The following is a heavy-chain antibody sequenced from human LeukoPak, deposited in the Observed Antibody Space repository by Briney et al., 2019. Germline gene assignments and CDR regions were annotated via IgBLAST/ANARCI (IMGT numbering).Heavy chain of an antibody. CDR3: ATFPYTAMAPGGY. Sequence: ASVKVSCEVSGYTLTELSMHWVRQAPGKGLEWMGGFDPEDGETIYAQKFQGRVTMPEDPSTDTAYMELSSLRSEDTAVYYCATFPYTAMAPGGYWGQGTLVTVSS. CDR2: FDPEDGET. V-gene: IGHV1-24*01. D-gene: IGHD5-18*01. CDR1: GYTLTELS. J-gene: IGHJ4*02.